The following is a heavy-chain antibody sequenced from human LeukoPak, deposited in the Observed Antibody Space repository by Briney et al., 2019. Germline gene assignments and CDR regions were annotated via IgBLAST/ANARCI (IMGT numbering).Heavy chain of an antibody. CDR1: GYTFSSYD. J-gene: IGHJ4*02. CDR2: MNPNSGNT. Sequence: ASVKVSCKASGYTFSSYDINWVRQATGQGLEWMGWMNPNSGNTGYAQKFQGRVTMTRNTSISTAYMELSSLRSEDTAVYYCARALRYCSGGSCPLYYFDYWGQGNLVTFSS. V-gene: IGHV1-8*01. CDR3: ARALRYCSGGSCPLYYFDY. D-gene: IGHD2-15*01.